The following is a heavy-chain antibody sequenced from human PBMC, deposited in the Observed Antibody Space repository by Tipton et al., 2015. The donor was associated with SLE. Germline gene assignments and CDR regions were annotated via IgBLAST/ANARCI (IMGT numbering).Heavy chain of an antibody. CDR3: ARDKFGSIGAFDI. CDR2: IYYSGST. V-gene: IGHV4-61*01. J-gene: IGHJ3*02. Sequence: TLSLTCTVSGGSVSSGSYYWSWIRQPPGKGLEWIGYIYYSGSTNYNPSLKSRVTISVDTSKNQFSLKLSSVTAADTAVYYCARDKFGSIGAFDIWGQGTMVTVSS. D-gene: IGHD3-10*01. CDR1: GGSVSSGSYY.